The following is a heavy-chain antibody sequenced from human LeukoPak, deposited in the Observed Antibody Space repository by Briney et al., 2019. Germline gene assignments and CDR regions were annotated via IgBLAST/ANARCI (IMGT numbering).Heavy chain of an antibody. V-gene: IGHV3-23*01. D-gene: IGHD5-18*01. J-gene: IGHJ6*02. CDR3: AKERGYSYGCGPGYYGMDV. CDR2: ISGSGGST. CDR1: GFTFSSYA. Sequence: PGGSLRLSCAASGFTFSSYAMSWVRQAPGKGLEWVSAISGSGGSTYYADSVKGRFTISRDNSKNTLYLQMNSLRAEDTAVYYCAKERGYSYGCGPGYYGMDVWGQGTTVTVS.